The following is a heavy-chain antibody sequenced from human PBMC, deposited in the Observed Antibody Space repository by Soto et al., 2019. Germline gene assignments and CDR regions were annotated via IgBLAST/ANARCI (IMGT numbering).Heavy chain of an antibody. CDR1: GFLFSSYT. V-gene: IGHV3-48*02. CDR2: INSRSSTI. D-gene: IGHD4-17*01. CDR3: ARDLRSDY. Sequence: EVQLVESGGGLVQPGGSLGLSCAASGFLFSSYTMNWVRQAPGKGLEWVSYINSRSSTIYYADSVKGRFTISRDNAKNSLYLQMNSLRDEDTAVYYCARDLRSDYWGQGTLVTVSS. J-gene: IGHJ4*02.